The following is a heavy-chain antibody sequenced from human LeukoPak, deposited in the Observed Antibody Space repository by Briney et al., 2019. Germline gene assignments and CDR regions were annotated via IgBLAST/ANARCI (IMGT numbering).Heavy chain of an antibody. CDR3: ARGLYCGGDCYPSRFDP. J-gene: IGHJ5*02. V-gene: IGHV3-48*03. CDR2: ISSSGSTI. CDR1: GFTFSSYE. D-gene: IGHD2-21*02. Sequence: GGSLRLSCAASGFTFSSYEMNWVRQAPGKGLEWVSYISSSGSTIYYADSAKGRFTISRDNAKNSLYLQMNSLRAEDTAVYYCARGLYCGGDCYPSRFDPWGQGTLVTVSS.